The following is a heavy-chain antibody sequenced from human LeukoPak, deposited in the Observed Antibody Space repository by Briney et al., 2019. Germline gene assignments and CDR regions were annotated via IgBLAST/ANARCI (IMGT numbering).Heavy chain of an antibody. Sequence: SGTLSLTCAVSGGSISSSDWWSWVRQPPGRGLEWIGYIYRSEDNNYNPSLRSRVTMTLDKSKNQFSLRLSTVTATVTAPYYCARDTHCSYTNCPFDYWGQGILVIVSS. J-gene: IGHJ4*02. CDR3: ARDTHCSYTNCPFDY. D-gene: IGHD2-2*01. CDR2: IYRSEDN. V-gene: IGHV4-4*02. CDR1: GGSISSSDW.